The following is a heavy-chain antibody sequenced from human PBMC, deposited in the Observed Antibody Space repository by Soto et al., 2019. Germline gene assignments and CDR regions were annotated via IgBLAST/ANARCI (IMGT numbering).Heavy chain of an antibody. CDR2: IRSKASSYAT. CDR1: GFTFSGSA. CDR3: TRPNGDYDFYWFDP. V-gene: IGHV3-73*01. Sequence: GGSLRLSXAASGFTFSGSAMHWVRQASGKGLGWVGRIRSKASSYATAYAASVKGRFTISRDDSKNTAYLQMNSLKTEDTAVYYCTRPNGDYDFYWFDPWGQGTLVTVSS. J-gene: IGHJ5*02. D-gene: IGHD4-17*01.